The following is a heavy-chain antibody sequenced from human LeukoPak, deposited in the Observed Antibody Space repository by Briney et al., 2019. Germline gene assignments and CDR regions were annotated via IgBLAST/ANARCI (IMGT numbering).Heavy chain of an antibody. Sequence: GGSLRLSCAASGFTISANFMSWVRQAPGKGLEWVSVLYSGGRTDCADSVKGRFTISRDNSKNTLYLHMSGLRADDTAVYYCARENGRGVISPYFDYWGQGTLVTVSS. V-gene: IGHV3-66*01. D-gene: IGHD3-10*01. CDR3: ARENGRGVISPYFDY. CDR2: LYSGGRT. J-gene: IGHJ4*02. CDR1: GFTISANF.